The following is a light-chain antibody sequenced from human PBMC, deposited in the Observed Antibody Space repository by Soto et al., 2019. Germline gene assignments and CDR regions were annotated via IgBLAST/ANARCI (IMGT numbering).Light chain of an antibody. CDR2: WAS. J-gene: IGKJ4*01. CDR1: QSLLYSSNNKNY. CDR3: QQYYSNPFT. V-gene: IGKV4-1*01. Sequence: DIVMTQSPDSLAVSLGERATINCRSSQSLLYSSNNKNYLAWYQQKPGQPPKLVIYWASTRESVVPDRFSGSGSGTDFTLTISSLQAEDVAVYYCQQYYSNPFTFGGGTKVESK.